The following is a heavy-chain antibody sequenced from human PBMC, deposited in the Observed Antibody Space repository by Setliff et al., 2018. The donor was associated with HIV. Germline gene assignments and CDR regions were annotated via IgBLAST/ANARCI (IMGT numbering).Heavy chain of an antibody. D-gene: IGHD3-3*01. CDR3: ARVVDRDYDFWSAHEY. Sequence: EASVKVSCNSSGYTFTAHHIHWVRQAPGQGPEWMGWIIPKSGETSYAEKFRGRVTMTRDTSLSTAYMELSWLTSDDTAVYYCARVVDRDYDFWSAHEYWGQGTMVTVSS. V-gene: IGHV1-2*02. J-gene: IGHJ4*02. CDR1: GYTFTAHH. CDR2: IIPKSGET.